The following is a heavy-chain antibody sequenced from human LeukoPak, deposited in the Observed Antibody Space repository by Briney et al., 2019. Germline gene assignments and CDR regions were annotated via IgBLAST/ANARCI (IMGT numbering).Heavy chain of an antibody. J-gene: IGHJ4*02. CDR3: ARPAQEGATGFDY. CDR1: GYSFASYW. V-gene: IGHV5-51*01. CDR2: IYPGDSDT. D-gene: IGHD1-1*01. Sequence: GESLKISCKGSGYSFASYWIGWVRQMPGKGLEWLGIIYPGDSDTRYSPSFQGQVTISADKSISTAYLQWSSLKASDTAMYYCARPAQEGATGFDYWGQGTLVTVSS.